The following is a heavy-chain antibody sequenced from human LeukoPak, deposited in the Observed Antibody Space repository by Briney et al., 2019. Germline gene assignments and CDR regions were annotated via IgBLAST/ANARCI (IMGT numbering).Heavy chain of an antibody. V-gene: IGHV3-23*01. CDR1: GFTFSTYA. CDR3: ARGSGFLGGYYFGY. Sequence: GGSLRLSCVASGFTFSTYAMNWVRQAPGKGLEWVSGFSGSGDTTYFPDSVKGRFTISRDNSKKTLYLQINSLRAEDTAVYYCARGSGFLGGYYFGYWGQGTLVTVSS. CDR2: FSGSGDTT. D-gene: IGHD3-9*01. J-gene: IGHJ4*02.